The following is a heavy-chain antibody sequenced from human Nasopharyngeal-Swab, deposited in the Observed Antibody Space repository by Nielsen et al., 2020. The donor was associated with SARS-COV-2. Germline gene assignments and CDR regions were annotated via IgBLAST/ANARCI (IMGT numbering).Heavy chain of an antibody. D-gene: IGHD6-19*01. CDR1: GFTFSSYG. J-gene: IGHJ5*02. V-gene: IGHV1-2*06. CDR2: INPNSGGT. Sequence: GGSLRLSCAASGFTFSSYGMHWVRQAPGQGLEWMGRINPNSGGTNYAQKFQGRVTMTRDTSISTAYMELSRLRSDDTAVYYCAREPDSSGWYATSNWFDPWGQGTLVTVSS. CDR3: AREPDSSGWYATSNWFDP.